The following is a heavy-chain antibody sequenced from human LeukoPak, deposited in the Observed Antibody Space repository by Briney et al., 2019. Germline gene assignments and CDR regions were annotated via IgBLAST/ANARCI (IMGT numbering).Heavy chain of an antibody. CDR2: IYYSGST. V-gene: IGHV4-39*07. J-gene: IGHJ4*02. CDR1: GGSISSSSYY. Sequence: PSETLPLTCTVSGGSISSSSYYWGWLRQPPGKGLEWIGNIYYSGSTYYNPSLKSRVTISVDTSKNQFSLKLSSVTAADTAVYYCARGPYYYDSSGSFESYWGQGTLVTVSS. CDR3: ARGPYYYDSSGSFESY. D-gene: IGHD3-22*01.